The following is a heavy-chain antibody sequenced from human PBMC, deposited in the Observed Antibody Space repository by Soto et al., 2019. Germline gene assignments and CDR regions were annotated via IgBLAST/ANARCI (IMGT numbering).Heavy chain of an antibody. CDR3: ARLNGYCISTNCHGYYGMDV. J-gene: IGHJ6*02. D-gene: IGHD2-2*03. CDR1: GGSISSGSYY. Sequence: SETLSLTCTVSGGSISSGSYYWGWIRQPPGKGLEWIASIYYSGSTYYNPSLKSRVTISVDTSKNEFSLRLSSVTAADTAVYYCARLNGYCISTNCHGYYGMDVWGQGTTVTVSS. V-gene: IGHV4-39*01. CDR2: IYYSGST.